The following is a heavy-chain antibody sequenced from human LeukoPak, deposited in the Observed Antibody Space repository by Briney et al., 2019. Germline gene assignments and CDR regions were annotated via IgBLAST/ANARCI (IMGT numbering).Heavy chain of an antibody. V-gene: IGHV4-59*01. CDR3: ARDHGYSYGYNWFDP. D-gene: IGHD5-18*01. CDR2: IYYSGST. CDR1: GGSISSYY. J-gene: IGHJ5*02. Sequence: PSETLPLTCTVSGGSISSYYWSWIRQPPGKGLEWIGYIYYSGSTNYNPSLKSRVTISVDTSKNQFSLKLSSVTAADTAVYYCARDHGYSYGYNWFDPWGQGTLVTVSS.